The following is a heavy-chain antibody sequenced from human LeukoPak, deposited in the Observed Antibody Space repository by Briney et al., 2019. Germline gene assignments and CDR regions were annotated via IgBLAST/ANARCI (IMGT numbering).Heavy chain of an antibody. Sequence: GGSLRLSCAASGFTFSSYAMSWVRQAPGKGLEWVSSISSGSSYIYYADSVKGRFTISRDNAKNSLYLQMNSLRAEDTAVYYCAREPSTAISFDPWGQGTLVTVSS. J-gene: IGHJ5*02. CDR1: GFTFSSYA. D-gene: IGHD2-21*02. CDR2: ISSGSSYI. V-gene: IGHV3-21*01. CDR3: AREPSTAISFDP.